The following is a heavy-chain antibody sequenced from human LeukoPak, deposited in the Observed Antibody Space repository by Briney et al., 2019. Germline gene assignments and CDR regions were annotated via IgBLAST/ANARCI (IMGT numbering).Heavy chain of an antibody. CDR1: GYTFTGYY. D-gene: IGHD6-13*01. Sequence: ASVKVSCKXSGYTFTGYYMHWVRQAPRQGLEWLGRINPNSGVPNYAQKFQGRVTMTRDTAISTAYMQLSSLRSGDTAVYYCAREVGYSSSYYGRFDPWGQETLVTVSS. V-gene: IGHV1-2*06. CDR3: AREVGYSSSYYGRFDP. CDR2: INPNSGVP. J-gene: IGHJ5*02.